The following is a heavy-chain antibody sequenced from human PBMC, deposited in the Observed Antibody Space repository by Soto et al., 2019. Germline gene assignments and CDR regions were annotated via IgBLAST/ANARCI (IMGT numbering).Heavy chain of an antibody. Sequence: QLQLQESGPGLVKPSETLSLTCTVSGGSISSSSYYWGWIRQPPGKGLEWIGSIYYSGSTYYNPSLKSRVTISLDTSKNQFSLKLSSVTAADTAVYYCARGGDYESWFDPWGQGTLVTVSS. CDR3: ARGGDYESWFDP. CDR2: IYYSGST. D-gene: IGHD4-17*01. J-gene: IGHJ5*02. CDR1: GGSISSSSYY. V-gene: IGHV4-39*01.